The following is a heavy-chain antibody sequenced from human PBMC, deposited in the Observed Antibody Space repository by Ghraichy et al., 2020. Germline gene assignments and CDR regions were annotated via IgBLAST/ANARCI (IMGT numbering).Heavy chain of an antibody. CDR1: GGSISSYY. Sequence: SETLSLTCTVSGGSISSYYWSWIRQPPGKGLEWIGYIYYSGSTNYNPSLKSRVTISVDTSKNQFSLKLSSVTAADTAVYYCASGAAGTFYGMDVWGQGTTVTVSS. V-gene: IGHV4-59*01. CDR3: ASGAAGTFYGMDV. D-gene: IGHD6-13*01. J-gene: IGHJ6*02. CDR2: IYYSGST.